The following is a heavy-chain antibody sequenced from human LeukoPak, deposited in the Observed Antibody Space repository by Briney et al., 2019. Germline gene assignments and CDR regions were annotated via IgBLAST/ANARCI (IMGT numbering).Heavy chain of an antibody. Sequence: GGSLSRFCAASGFTCCSYEMNWLRQAPGLGLEGGSYISSSSSTIYYADFVKGRFTISRDNAKNSLYLQMNSFDDEDTSVYYCAELGITMIGGVWGKGTTVTISS. J-gene: IGHJ6*04. V-gene: IGHV3-48*03. CDR3: AELGITMIGGV. CDR1: GFTCCSYE. D-gene: IGHD3-10*02. CDR2: ISSSSSTI.